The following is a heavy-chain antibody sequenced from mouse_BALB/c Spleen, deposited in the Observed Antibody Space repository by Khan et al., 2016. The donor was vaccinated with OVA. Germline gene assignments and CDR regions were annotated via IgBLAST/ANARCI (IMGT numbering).Heavy chain of an antibody. CDR3: TRNGFGNYESWDY. CDR2: IYPGNSAT. V-gene: IGHV1-5*01. J-gene: IGHJ2*01. D-gene: IGHD2-1*01. CDR1: GYTFTNYW. Sequence: VQLQQSGTVLARPGASVKMSCKGSGYTFTNYWMHWVKQRPGQGLEWIGVIYPGNSATNYNQKFKGKAKLTAVTSTSTAYMELNSLTNEDSAVYSCTRNGFGNYESWDYWGQGTTLTVSS.